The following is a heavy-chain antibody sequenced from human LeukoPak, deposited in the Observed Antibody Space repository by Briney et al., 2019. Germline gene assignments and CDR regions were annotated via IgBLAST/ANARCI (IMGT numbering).Heavy chain of an antibody. D-gene: IGHD5-24*01. V-gene: IGHV3-23*01. CDR2: ISGSGGST. Sequence: GGSLRLSCAASGFTFTNYGMTWVRQAPGKGLEWVSSISGSGGSTYYADSVKGRFTISRDNAKNSLYLQMNSLRAEDTALYYCARGGRDGYNYNYYYMDVWGKGTTVTVSS. J-gene: IGHJ6*03. CDR1: GFTFTNYG. CDR3: ARGGRDGYNYNYYYMDV.